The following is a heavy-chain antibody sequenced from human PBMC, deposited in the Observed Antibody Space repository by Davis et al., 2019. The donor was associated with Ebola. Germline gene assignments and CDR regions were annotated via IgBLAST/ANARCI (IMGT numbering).Heavy chain of an antibody. CDR2: ISSSSTLI. Sequence: GESLKISCAASGFTFSSFSMNWVRQAPGKGLEWVSSISSSSTLIYYGDSVRGRFTISRDNAKNSLFLQMNSLRAEDTAVYYCARGRYGSGIDSVGYWGQGTLVTVS. CDR3: ARGRYGSGIDSVGY. J-gene: IGHJ4*02. D-gene: IGHD3-10*01. CDR1: GFTFSSFS. V-gene: IGHV3-21*06.